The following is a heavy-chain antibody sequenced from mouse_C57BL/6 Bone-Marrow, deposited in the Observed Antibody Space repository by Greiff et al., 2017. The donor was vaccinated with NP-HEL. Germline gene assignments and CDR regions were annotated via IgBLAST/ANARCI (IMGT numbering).Heavy chain of an antibody. V-gene: IGHV1-19*01. Sequence: VQLQQSGPVLVKPGASVKMSCKASGYTFTDYYMNWVKQSPGKSLEWIGVINPYNGGTSYNQKFKGKATLTVDKSSSTAYMELNSLTSEDSAVYYCARAHYGNYPAYWGQGTLVTVSA. CDR3: ARAHYGNYPAY. J-gene: IGHJ3*01. CDR2: INPYNGGT. CDR1: GYTFTDYY. D-gene: IGHD2-1*01.